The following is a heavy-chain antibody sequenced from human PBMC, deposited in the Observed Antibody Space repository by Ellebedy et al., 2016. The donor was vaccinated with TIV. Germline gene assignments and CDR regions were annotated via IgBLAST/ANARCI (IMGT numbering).Heavy chain of an antibody. D-gene: IGHD3-16*02. Sequence: ASVKVSXXASGHTFTGYYMHWVRQAPGQGLEWMGWINPNSGGTNYAHKFQGRVTMTRDTSISTAYMELSRLRSDDTAVYYCARSVRLRLGELSFPDYWGQGTLVTVSS. J-gene: IGHJ4*02. CDR3: ARSVRLRLGELSFPDY. CDR2: INPNSGGT. V-gene: IGHV1-2*02. CDR1: GHTFTGYY.